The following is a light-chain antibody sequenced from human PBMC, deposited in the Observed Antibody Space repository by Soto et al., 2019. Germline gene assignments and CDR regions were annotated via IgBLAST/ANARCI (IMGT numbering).Light chain of an antibody. CDR3: QQYYTNLEGT. V-gene: IGKV1-8*01. CDR1: QGISSY. Sequence: AIRMTQSPSSFSASTGDRVTITCRASQGISSYLAWYQQKPGKAPKLLIYAASTLQSGVPSRFSGSGSGTDFTLTISCLQSEDFATYYCQQYYTNLEGTFGQGTKVEIK. J-gene: IGKJ1*01. CDR2: AAS.